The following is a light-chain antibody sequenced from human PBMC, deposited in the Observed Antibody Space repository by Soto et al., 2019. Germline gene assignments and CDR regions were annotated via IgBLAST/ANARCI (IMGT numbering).Light chain of an antibody. CDR3: QQRSNWPEFT. CDR1: QSVSSQ. Sequence: EIVLTQSPATLSLFPGERATLSCRASQSVSSQLAWYQQKPGQAPRLLISDASDRATGIPARFSGYGSGTDFTLTISSLEPEDFAVYYCQQRSNWPEFTFGPGTKVDIK. J-gene: IGKJ3*01. V-gene: IGKV3-11*01. CDR2: DAS.